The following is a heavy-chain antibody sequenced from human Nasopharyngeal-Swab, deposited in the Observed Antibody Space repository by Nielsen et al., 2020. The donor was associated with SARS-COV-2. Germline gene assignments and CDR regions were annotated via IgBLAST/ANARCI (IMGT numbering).Heavy chain of an antibody. J-gene: IGHJ6*02. V-gene: IGHV1-3*01. CDR2: VNAGNGNT. CDR3: ARYYREGSGYLYYGMDV. CDR1: GYTFTSYA. D-gene: IGHD3-22*01. Sequence: ASVKVSCKASGYTFTSYAMHWVRQAPAQRREWMGWVNAGNGNTQYSQKFQGRVTITRDTSASTAYMELSSLRSEDTAVYYCARYYREGSGYLYYGMDVWGQGTTVTVSS.